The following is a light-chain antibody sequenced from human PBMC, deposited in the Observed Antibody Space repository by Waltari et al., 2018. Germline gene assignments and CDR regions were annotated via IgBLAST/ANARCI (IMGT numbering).Light chain of an antibody. CDR2: KAS. CDR1: QSISSW. Sequence: DIQMTQSPSSLSASVGDRVTITCRASQSISSWLDWYQQKPWKAPKLLIYKASSLQSGVPSRFSGSGSGTDFTLTISSLQPEDFVSYYCLQYSSSPYSFGQGTKVEIK. J-gene: IGKJ2*03. CDR3: LQYSSSPYS. V-gene: IGKV1-12*01.